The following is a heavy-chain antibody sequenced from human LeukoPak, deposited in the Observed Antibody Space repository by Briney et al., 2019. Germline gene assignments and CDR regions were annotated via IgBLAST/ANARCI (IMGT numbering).Heavy chain of an antibody. V-gene: IGHV4-4*02. CDR3: ARESSGWYDQYFQH. CDR1: GGSISSSNW. CDR2: IYHSGST. J-gene: IGHJ1*01. D-gene: IGHD6-19*01. Sequence: SGTLSLTCAVSGGSISSSNWWSWVRPPPGKGLEWIGEIYHSGSTNYNPSLKSRVTISVDKSKNQFSLKLSSVTAADTAVYYCARESSGWYDQYFQHWGQGTLVTVSS.